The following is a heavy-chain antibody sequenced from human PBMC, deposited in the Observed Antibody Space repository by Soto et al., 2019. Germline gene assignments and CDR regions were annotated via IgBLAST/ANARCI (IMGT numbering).Heavy chain of an antibody. V-gene: IGHV3-7*01. CDR3: XXXXXXXXX. CDR2: IKQDGSEK. CDR1: GFTFSSYW. Sequence: EVQLVESGGGLVQPGGSLRLSCAASGFTFSSYWMSWVRQAPGKGLEWVANIKQDGSEKYYVDSVKGRFTISRDNAKNSLYLQMNXXXXXXXXXXXXXXXXXXXXXWGQGTLVTVSS. J-gene: IGHJ4*02.